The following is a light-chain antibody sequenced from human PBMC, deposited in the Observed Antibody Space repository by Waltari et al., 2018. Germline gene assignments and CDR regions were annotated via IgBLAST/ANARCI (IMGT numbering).Light chain of an antibody. CDR1: SSNIGSNI. J-gene: IGLJ3*02. V-gene: IGLV1-44*01. CDR2: TNN. CDR3: AAWDDSLTAWV. Sequence: QSVLTQPPSASGTPGQRVTISCSGSSSNIGSNIVNWYQQRPGTAPKLLIYTNNPRPAGVPDRFSGSKSGTSASLAISGLQSEDEADYHCAAWDDSLTAWVFGGGTKLTVL.